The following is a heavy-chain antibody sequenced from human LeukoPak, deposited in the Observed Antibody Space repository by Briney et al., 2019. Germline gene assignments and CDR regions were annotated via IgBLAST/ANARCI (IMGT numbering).Heavy chain of an antibody. CDR3: AGNTNNLGDVNWFDP. J-gene: IGHJ5*02. V-gene: IGHV4-59*02. CDR2: ISYIGST. D-gene: IGHD1/OR15-1a*01. CDR1: GASVNSYY. Sequence: SETPSLTCTVSGASVNSYYWNWIRQSPGKGLEWIGFISYIGSTNYDPSLRNRVTISLDTSKNQVFLKLNSVTAADTAVYYCAGNTNNLGDVNWFDPWGQGTLVTVSS.